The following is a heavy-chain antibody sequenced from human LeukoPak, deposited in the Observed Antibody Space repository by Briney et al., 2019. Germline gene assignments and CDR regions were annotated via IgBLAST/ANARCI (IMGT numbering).Heavy chain of an antibody. V-gene: IGHV4-38-2*02. J-gene: IGHJ4*02. D-gene: IGHD3-3*01. CDR3: ARGGITIFDG. CDR1: GYSISSGYY. CDR2: IYHSGST. Sequence: SETLSLTCTVSGYSISSGYYWGWIRQPPGKGLEWIGSIYHSGSTYYNPSLKSRVTISVDTSKNQFSLTLSSVTAADTAVYYCARGGITIFDGWGQGTLVTVSS.